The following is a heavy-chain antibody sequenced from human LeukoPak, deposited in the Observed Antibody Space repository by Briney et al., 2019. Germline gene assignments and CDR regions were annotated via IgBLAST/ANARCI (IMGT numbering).Heavy chain of an antibody. J-gene: IGHJ4*02. CDR1: GFTFSSYW. Sequence: TGGSLRLSCAASGFTFSSYWMSWVRQAPGKGPEWVANIKQDGSEKYYVDSVKGRFTISRDNAKNSLYLQMNSQRAEDTAVYYCARGWIQLWPFDYWGQGTLVTVSS. V-gene: IGHV3-7*03. D-gene: IGHD5-18*01. CDR3: ARGWIQLWPFDY. CDR2: IKQDGSEK.